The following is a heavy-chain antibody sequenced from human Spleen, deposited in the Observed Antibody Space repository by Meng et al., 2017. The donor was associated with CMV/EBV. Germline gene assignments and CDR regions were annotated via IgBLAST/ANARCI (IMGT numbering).Heavy chain of an antibody. CDR3: AKGRPDFDH. CDR1: GFTFSSCA. Sequence: GGSLRLSCAASGFTFSSCAMSWVRQAPGKGLEWVSAVYNNGNTHYADSVKGRFTISRDNSKNTLYLQMSSLRAEDTAIYYCAKGRPDFDHWGQGTLVTVSS. J-gene: IGHJ4*02. CDR2: VYNNGNT. V-gene: IGHV3-23*05.